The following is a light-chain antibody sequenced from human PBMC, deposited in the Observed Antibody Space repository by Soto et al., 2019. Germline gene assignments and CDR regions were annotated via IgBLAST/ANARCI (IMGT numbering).Light chain of an antibody. J-gene: IGKJ5*01. CDR3: QQFNSYPIT. Sequence: DILLTQSPSSLSASVGDRVNITCRASQGINTDLAWYQQKPGKAPKLLIYAASTLQSGVPSRFSGSGSGTEFTLTISSLQPEDFATYYCQQFNSYPITFGQGTRLEIK. CDR2: AAS. CDR1: QGINTD. V-gene: IGKV1-9*01.